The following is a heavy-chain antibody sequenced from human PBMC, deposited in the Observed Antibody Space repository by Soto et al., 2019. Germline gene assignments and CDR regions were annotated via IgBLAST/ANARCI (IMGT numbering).Heavy chain of an antibody. Sequence: SVKVSCKASGGTFSSYAISWVRQAPGQGLEWMGGIIPIFGTANYAQKFQGRVTITADESTSTAYMELSSLRSEDTAVYYCARRGKSVVAATPGAFDIWGQGTMVTVSS. CDR1: GGTFSSYA. CDR3: ARRGKSVVAATPGAFDI. V-gene: IGHV1-69*13. CDR2: IIPIFGTA. D-gene: IGHD2-15*01. J-gene: IGHJ3*02.